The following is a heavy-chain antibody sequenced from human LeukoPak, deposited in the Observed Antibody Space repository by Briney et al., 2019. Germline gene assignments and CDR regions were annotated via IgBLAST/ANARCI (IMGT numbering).Heavy chain of an antibody. CDR3: AREGAYGDYDY. V-gene: IGHV4-31*03. Sequence: PSETLSLTCTVSGGSVSSDSYYWSWIRQHPGKGLEWIGYIYYSGSTYYNPSLKSRVTISVDTSKNQFSLKLSSVTAADTAVYYCAREGAYGDYDYWGQGTLVTVSS. J-gene: IGHJ4*02. CDR2: IYYSGST. D-gene: IGHD4-17*01. CDR1: GGSVSSDSYY.